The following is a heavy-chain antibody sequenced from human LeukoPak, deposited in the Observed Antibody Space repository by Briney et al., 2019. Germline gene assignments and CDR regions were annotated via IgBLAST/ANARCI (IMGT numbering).Heavy chain of an antibody. CDR2: INTDGSST. Sequence: GGSLRLSCAASGFTFSSYWMHWVRQAPGKGLVWVSRINTDGSSTSYADSVKGRFTISRDNAKNTLYLQMNSLRAEDTAVYYCARDPTGRNWFDPWGQGTLVTVSS. V-gene: IGHV3-74*01. CDR1: GFTFSSYW. J-gene: IGHJ5*02. D-gene: IGHD1-26*01. CDR3: ARDPTGRNWFDP.